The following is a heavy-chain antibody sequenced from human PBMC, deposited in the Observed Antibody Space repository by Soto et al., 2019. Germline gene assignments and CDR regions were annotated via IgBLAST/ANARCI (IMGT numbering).Heavy chain of an antibody. CDR2: INAGNANT. CDR1: GYTFTSYA. CDR3: ARDLGGWPDY. J-gene: IGHJ4*02. Sequence: QVQLVQSGAEVKKPGASVKVSCKASGYTFTSYAMHWVRQAPGQRLEWMGWINAGNANTKYSQKFQGRVTITRDTSASTAYMELSRLRSEDTAVYYCARDLGGWPDYWGQGALVTVSS. D-gene: IGHD2-15*01. V-gene: IGHV1-3*01.